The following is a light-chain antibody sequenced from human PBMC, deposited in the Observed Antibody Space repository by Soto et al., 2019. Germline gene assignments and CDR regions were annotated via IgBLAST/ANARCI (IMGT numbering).Light chain of an antibody. V-gene: IGLV2-14*01. J-gene: IGLJ1*01. CDR1: SCDVGGYNY. Sequence: QSALTQPASVSGSPGQSIAISCTGTSCDVGGYNYVSWYQQHPGKAPKLMICDVSDRPSGISNRFSGSKSGNTASLTISGLKSEDEADYYCSSYTTSSTYVFGTGTKLTVL. CDR3: SSYTTSSTYV. CDR2: DVS.